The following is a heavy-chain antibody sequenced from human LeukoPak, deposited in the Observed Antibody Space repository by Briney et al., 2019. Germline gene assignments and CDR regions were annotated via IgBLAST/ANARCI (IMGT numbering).Heavy chain of an antibody. D-gene: IGHD2-2*01. J-gene: IGHJ4*02. V-gene: IGHV3-48*03. CDR2: VSSSGTTM. CDR1: GFTFNTYE. CDR3: ARRYCSSASCLFDY. Sequence: GGSLRLPCAASGFTFNTYEMSWVRQAPGKGLEWVSCVSSSGTTMYHADSVKGRFTISRDNAKNSLYLQMNSLRAEDAAVYYCARRYCSSASCLFDYWGQGTLVTVSS.